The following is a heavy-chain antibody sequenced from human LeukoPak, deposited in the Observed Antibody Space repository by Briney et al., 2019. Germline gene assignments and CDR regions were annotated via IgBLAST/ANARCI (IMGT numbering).Heavy chain of an antibody. CDR2: INHSGST. Sequence: EINHSGSTNYNPSLKSRVTISVDTSKNQFSLKLSSVTAADTAVYYCARLGYGSGSYYSVDYWGQGTLVTVSS. V-gene: IGHV4-34*01. D-gene: IGHD3-10*01. CDR3: ARLGYGSGSYYSVDY. J-gene: IGHJ4*02.